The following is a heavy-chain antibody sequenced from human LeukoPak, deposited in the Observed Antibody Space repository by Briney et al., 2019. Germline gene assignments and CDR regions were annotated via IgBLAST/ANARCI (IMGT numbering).Heavy chain of an antibody. CDR1: GYTFTGYH. V-gene: IGHV1-2*06. D-gene: IGHD6-19*01. Sequence: GASVKVSCKASGYTFTGYHMHWVRQAPGQGLEWMGRINPNSGDTNYAQKFQGRVTMTRDTSISTAYMELSRLRSEDTAVYYCATGRGQWLVLGNPTFDYWGQGTLVTVSS. CDR3: ATGRGQWLVLGNPTFDY. CDR2: INPNSGDT. J-gene: IGHJ4*02.